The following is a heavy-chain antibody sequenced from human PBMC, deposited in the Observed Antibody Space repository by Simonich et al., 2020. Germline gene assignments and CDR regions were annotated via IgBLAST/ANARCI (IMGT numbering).Heavy chain of an antibody. J-gene: IGHJ6*03. CDR2: KKQEGREK. CDR3: ARDGLGTAYYYYMDV. Sequence: EVQLVESGGGLVQPGGSLRLSCAASGFTFSSYWMSWVRQAPGKGLEGVANKKQEGREKYYVDSVKGRFPISRDNAKNALYLQMNGLRAEDTAVYYCARDGLGTAYYYYMDVWGKGTTVTVSS. CDR1: GFTFSSYW. D-gene: IGHD7-27*01. V-gene: IGHV3-7*01.